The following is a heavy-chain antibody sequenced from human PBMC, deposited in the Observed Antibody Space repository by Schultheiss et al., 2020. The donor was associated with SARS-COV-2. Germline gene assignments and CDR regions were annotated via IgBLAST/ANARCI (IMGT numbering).Heavy chain of an antibody. CDR2: IDTSGST. J-gene: IGHJ4*02. D-gene: IGHD3-10*01. CDR1: GGYISTYH. CDR3: ARGLRDGSGSYLGY. V-gene: IGHV4-4*07. Sequence: SETLSLTHTVSGGYISTYHWTWIRQPAGKGLEWIGRIDTSGSTNYNPSLESRVTMSIDTSKNQFSLKLSSVTAADTAVYYCARGLRDGSGSYLGYWGQGTLVTVSS.